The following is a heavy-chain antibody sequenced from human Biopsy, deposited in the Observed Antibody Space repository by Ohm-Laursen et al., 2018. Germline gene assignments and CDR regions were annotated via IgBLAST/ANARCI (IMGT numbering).Heavy chain of an antibody. V-gene: IGHV1-2*02. CDR2: INPDSGGT. Sequence: GPSVKVSCKASAYTLTDYYLHWVRQAPGQGLEWMGWINPDSGGTNYAQKFQGRVTMTRDTSISTVQMELSSLRSDDTAVYYCARVGFSSTWPPDRHDAFDIWGQGTMVTVSS. CDR3: ARVGFSSTWPPDRHDAFDI. D-gene: IGHD6-13*01. CDR1: AYTLTDYY. J-gene: IGHJ3*02.